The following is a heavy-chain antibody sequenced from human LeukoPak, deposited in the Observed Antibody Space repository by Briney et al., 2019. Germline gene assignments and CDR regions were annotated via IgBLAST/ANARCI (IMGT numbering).Heavy chain of an antibody. CDR3: ARLGYCSGGNCYLRAYFDY. J-gene: IGHJ4*02. CDR1: GDSISTYY. CDR2: IDYSGST. D-gene: IGHD2-15*01. Sequence: PSETLSLTCTVSGDSISTYYWTWIRQPPGKGLEWIGYIDYSGSTNYNPSLESRVTISVDTSKNQFSLNLTSLTTADTAVYYCARLGYCSGGNCYLRAYFDYWGQGTLVTVSS. V-gene: IGHV4-59*01.